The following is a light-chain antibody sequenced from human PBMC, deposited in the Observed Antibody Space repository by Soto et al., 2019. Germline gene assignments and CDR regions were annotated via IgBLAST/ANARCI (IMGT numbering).Light chain of an antibody. V-gene: IGLV2-11*01. J-gene: IGLJ1*01. CDR1: RSDVGGYKY. CDR3: QSYDSSHYV. Sequence: QSALTQPRSVSGSPGQSVTISCTGSRSDVGGYKYVSWYQQFPGKAPKLIIYGNINRPSGVPDRFSGSKSGTSASLVITGLQAEDEADYYCQSYDSSHYVFGTGTKVTVL. CDR2: GNI.